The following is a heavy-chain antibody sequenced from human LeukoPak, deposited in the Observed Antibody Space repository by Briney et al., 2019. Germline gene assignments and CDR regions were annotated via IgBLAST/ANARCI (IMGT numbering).Heavy chain of an antibody. CDR2: IYTSGST. J-gene: IGHJ4*01. Sequence: SETLSLTCTVSGGSISSYYWSWIRQPAGKGLEWIGRIYTSGSTNYNPSLKRRVTMSVDTSKNQFSLKVTSVTAADTAVYYCARHDIVTGYYHRHFDYWGPGTLVTVS. D-gene: IGHD3-9*01. V-gene: IGHV4-4*07. CDR1: GGSISSYY. CDR3: ARHDIVTGYYHRHFDY.